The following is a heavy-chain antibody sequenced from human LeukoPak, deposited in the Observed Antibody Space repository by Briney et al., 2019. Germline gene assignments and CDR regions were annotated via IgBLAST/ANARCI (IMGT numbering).Heavy chain of an antibody. Sequence: PSETLSFTCTVSGDSISSYYWSWIRQPPGKGLKWIGYIYTSGGTNYIPSLNGRVTISIDTSKNQFSLKLSSVTAADSAVYYCARLTRLSTSPDRYYLDYWGQGTLVTVSS. D-gene: IGHD6-6*01. V-gene: IGHV4-4*09. CDR3: ARLTRLSTSPDRYYLDY. J-gene: IGHJ4*02. CDR2: IYTSGGT. CDR1: GDSISSYY.